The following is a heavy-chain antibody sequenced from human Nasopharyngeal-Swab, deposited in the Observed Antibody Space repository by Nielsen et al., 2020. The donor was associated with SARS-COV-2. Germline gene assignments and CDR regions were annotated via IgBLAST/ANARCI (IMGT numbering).Heavy chain of an antibody. Sequence: GESLKISCAASGFTFSSYSMNWVRQAPGKGLEWVSYISSGSTTISYADSVKGRFTISRDNAKNSLYLQMNSLRAEDTAVYYCARGRSGSYFDYWGQGTLVTVSS. V-gene: IGHV3-48*04. D-gene: IGHD1-26*01. J-gene: IGHJ4*02. CDR2: ISSGSTTI. CDR3: ARGRSGSYFDY. CDR1: GFTFSSYS.